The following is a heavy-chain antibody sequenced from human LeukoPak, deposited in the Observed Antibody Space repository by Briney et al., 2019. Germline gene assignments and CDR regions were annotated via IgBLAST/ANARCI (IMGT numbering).Heavy chain of an antibody. J-gene: IGHJ4*02. CDR2: INHSGST. CDR3: ARGPRLPPYFDY. Sequence: PSETLSLTCAVYGGSFSGYYWSWIRQPPGKGLEWIGEINHSGSTNYNPSLKSRVTISVDTSKNQFSLKLSSVTAADTAVYYCARGPRLPPYFDYWGQGTLVTVSS. V-gene: IGHV4-34*01. CDR1: GGSFSGYY.